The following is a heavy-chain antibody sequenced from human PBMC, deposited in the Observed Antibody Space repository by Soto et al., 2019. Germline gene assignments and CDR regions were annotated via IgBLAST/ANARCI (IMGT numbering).Heavy chain of an antibody. D-gene: IGHD3-10*01. CDR3: ARDRLPYYGSGSPTKHNWFDP. V-gene: IGHV1-2*04. CDR1: GYTFTGYY. CDR2: INPNSGGT. J-gene: IGHJ5*02. Sequence: ASVKVSCKASGYTFTGYYMHWVRQAPGQGLEWMGWINPNSGGTNYAQKFQGWVTMTRDTSISTAYMELSRLRSDNTAVYYCARDRLPYYGSGSPTKHNWFDPWGQGTLVTVSS.